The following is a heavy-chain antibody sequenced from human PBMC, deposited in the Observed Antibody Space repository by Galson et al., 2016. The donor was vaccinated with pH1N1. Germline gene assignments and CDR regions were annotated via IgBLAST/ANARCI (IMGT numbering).Heavy chain of an antibody. CDR1: GFIFQDYA. D-gene: IGHD1/OR15-1a*01. Sequence: SLRLSCAGTGFIFQDYAMHWVRQAPGKGLEWLAVILSDGSSEGYADSVKGRFTISRDNSDNTLYLQMHKVRAEDSALYFCVRDDDGPPNNLGHWGQGTLVTVSS. V-gene: IGHV3-33*08. J-gene: IGHJ4*02. CDR2: ILSDGSSE. CDR3: VRDDDGPPNNLGH.